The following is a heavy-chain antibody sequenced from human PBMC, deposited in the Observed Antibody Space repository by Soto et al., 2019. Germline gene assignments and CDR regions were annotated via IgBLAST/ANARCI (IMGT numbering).Heavy chain of an antibody. Sequence: QVQLVQSGAEVREPGASVKVSCKASGYTFTNYGVSWVRQAPGQGLEWMGWIGGYKGNTNYAQKLQGRVTLTADTSTSTAYVELRRLRSDDTAVYYCAPDPLDPGMPSGYWGQGTLVTVSS. CDR1: GYTFTNYG. CDR3: APDPLDPGMPSGY. J-gene: IGHJ4*02. CDR2: IGGYKGNT. D-gene: IGHD5-18*01. V-gene: IGHV1-18*01.